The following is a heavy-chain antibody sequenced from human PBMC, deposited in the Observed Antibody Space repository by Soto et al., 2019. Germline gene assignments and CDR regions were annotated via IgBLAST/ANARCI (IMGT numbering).Heavy chain of an antibody. D-gene: IGHD1-1*01. CDR2: IGRTGIDR. CDR3: VCDDNRRY. Sequence: EVQLVESGGGLVKPGGSLRLSCAASGFSFSTSTMNWVRQAPGKGLEFVSSIGRTGIDRYYIDSVKGRFTISRDNAQNSLYLQMNGLRAEDTALYYCVCDDNRRYWGQGTLVTVSS. J-gene: IGHJ4*02. CDR1: GFSFSTST. V-gene: IGHV3-21*01.